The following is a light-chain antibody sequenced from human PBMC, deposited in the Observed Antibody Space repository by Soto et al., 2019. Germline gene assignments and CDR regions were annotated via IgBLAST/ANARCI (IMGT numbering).Light chain of an antibody. CDR2: GAS. J-gene: IGKJ1*01. CDR1: QSVSSSS. Sequence: EIVLTQSPGTLSLSPGERATLSCRASQSVSSSSLAWYQQKPGQAPRLLVYGASSRATGIPDRFSGSGSGTDFTLPISRLEPEDFAVYHCQHYGSTPPWTFGQGTKVEIK. CDR3: QHYGSTPPWT. V-gene: IGKV3-20*01.